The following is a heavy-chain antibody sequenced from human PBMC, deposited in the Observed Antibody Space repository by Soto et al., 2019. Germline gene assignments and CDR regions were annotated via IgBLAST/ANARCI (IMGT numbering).Heavy chain of an antibody. CDR3: ARGKQWLVRHGGMDV. V-gene: IGHV4-34*01. J-gene: IGHJ6*02. Sequence: SETLSLTCAVYGGSFSGYYWSWIRQPPGKGLEWIGEINHSGSTNYNPSLKSRVTISVDTSKNQFSLKLSSVTAADTAVYYCARGKQWLVRHGGMDVWGQGTTVT. CDR1: GGSFSGYY. D-gene: IGHD6-19*01. CDR2: INHSGST.